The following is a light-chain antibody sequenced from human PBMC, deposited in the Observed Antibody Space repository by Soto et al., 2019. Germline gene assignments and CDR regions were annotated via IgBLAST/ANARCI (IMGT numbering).Light chain of an antibody. Sequence: ESVLPPSPAAMSLSPGESAHISCRARQSVSSYLAWYQQKPGQAPRILIYDASNRATGIPARFSGSGSGTDFTPTISSLEPEDFAVYYCQQRSNWPPFFTCGPGPKGAIK. CDR1: QSVSSY. V-gene: IGKV3-11*01. J-gene: IGKJ3*01. CDR3: QQRSNWPPFFT. CDR2: DAS.